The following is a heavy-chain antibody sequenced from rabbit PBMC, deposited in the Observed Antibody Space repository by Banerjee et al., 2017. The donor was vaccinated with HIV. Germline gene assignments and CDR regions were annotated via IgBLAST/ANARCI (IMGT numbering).Heavy chain of an antibody. CDR1: GFSFSSSYY. CDR2: IDTGSSGII. J-gene: IGHJ6*01. V-gene: IGHV1S40*01. CDR3: ARGVYGGWNYAL. D-gene: IGHD4-2*01. Sequence: QSLEESGGDLVKPGASLTLTCTASGFSFSSSYYMCWVRQAPGKGLEWIACIDTGSSGIIWYASWAKGRFTISRTSSTTVTLQMTSLTAADTATYFCARGVYGGWNYALWGPGTLVTVS.